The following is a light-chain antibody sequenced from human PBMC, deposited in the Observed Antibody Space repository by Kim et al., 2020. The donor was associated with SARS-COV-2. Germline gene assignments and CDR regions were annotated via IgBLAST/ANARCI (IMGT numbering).Light chain of an antibody. CDR1: QAFRNY. J-gene: IGKJ4*01. CDR2: AAS. CDR3: HRYDSAPPLT. V-gene: IGKV1-27*01. Sequence: GDKFTITCRASQAFRNYLAWYQQKPGKVPKLLIYAASTWHTGVPSRFSGDGSGTDFIFTISSLQPEDVGIYYCHRYDSAPPLTFGGGPRWIS.